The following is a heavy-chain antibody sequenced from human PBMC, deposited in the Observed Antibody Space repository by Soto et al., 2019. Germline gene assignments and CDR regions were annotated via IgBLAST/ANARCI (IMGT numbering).Heavy chain of an antibody. Sequence: EVQLVESGGGLVQPGGSLRLSCAASGFTVSSNYMSWVRQAPGKGLEWVSVIYSGGSTYYADSVKGRFTISRHNAKNTLYLQMNSRRAEDTAVYYCAREIGITGPHKRDNWFDPWGQGTLVTVSS. CDR3: AREIGITGPHKRDNWFDP. D-gene: IGHD1-20*01. J-gene: IGHJ5*02. CDR2: IYSGGST. V-gene: IGHV3-53*04. CDR1: GFTVSSNY.